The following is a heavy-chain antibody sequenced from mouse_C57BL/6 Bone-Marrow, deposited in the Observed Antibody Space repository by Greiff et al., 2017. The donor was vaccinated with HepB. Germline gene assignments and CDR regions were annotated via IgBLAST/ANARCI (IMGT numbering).Heavy chain of an antibody. D-gene: IGHD3-3*01. Sequence: QVQLQQSGAELVKPGASVKLSCTASGYTFTSYWMPWVQQRPGQGLEWIGMIHPNSGSTNYNEKFKSKATLTVDNSASTTNMQLSSLTSEDSAVYSCARSRTDPGWYCDVGGTGTTITVTS. CDR3: ARSRTDPGWYCDV. J-gene: IGHJ1*03. CDR1: GYTFTSYW. V-gene: IGHV1-64*01. CDR2: IHPNSGST.